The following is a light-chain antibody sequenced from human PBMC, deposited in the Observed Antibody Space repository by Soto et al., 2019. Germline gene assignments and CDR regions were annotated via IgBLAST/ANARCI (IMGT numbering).Light chain of an antibody. CDR3: QQYGTSPRT. J-gene: IGKJ1*01. V-gene: IGKV3-20*01. CDR2: GAS. CDR1: QSVNSN. Sequence: IEMTQSPATLSVSPGERATLSCRASQSVNSNLAWYQQKPGQAPRLLIYGASTRATGIPVRFSGSGSGTDFILTISRLEPEDFAVYYCQQYGTSPRTFGQGTKVDI.